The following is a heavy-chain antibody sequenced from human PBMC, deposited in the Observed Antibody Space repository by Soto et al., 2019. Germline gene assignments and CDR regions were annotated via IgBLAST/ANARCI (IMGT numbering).Heavy chain of an antibody. J-gene: IGHJ4*02. CDR2: IYYSGST. V-gene: IGHV4-61*01. Sequence: LSETLSLTCTVSGGSVSSGSYYWSWIRQPPGKGLEWIGYIYYSGSTNYNPSLKSRVTTSVDTSKNQFSLKLSSVTAADTAVYYCARKGYDSSGYYKTTIDYFDYWGQGTLVTVSS. D-gene: IGHD3-22*01. CDR1: GGSVSSGSYY. CDR3: ARKGYDSSGYYKTTIDYFDY.